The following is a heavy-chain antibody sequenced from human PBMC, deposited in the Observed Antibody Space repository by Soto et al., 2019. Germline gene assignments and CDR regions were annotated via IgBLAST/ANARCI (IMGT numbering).Heavy chain of an antibody. CDR1: GFTFYNNG. CDR3: AREPSGTVDY. D-gene: IGHD1-7*01. J-gene: IGHJ4*02. V-gene: IGHV3-33*01. Sequence: HPGGSLRLSCAASGFTFYNNGMHWVRQAPGKGLEWVAFIWYDGSNKLYAESVRGRFTIFRDNSKNTLYLQMNDLRVDDTAVYYCAREPSGTVDYWGQGTLVTVS. CDR2: IWYDGSNK.